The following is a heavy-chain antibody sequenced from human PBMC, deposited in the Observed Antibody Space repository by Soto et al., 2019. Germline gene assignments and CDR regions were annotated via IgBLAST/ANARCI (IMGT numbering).Heavy chain of an antibody. J-gene: IGHJ4*02. V-gene: IGHV4-31*03. CDR2: IYYSGST. Sequence: QVQLQESGPGLVKPSQTLSLTCTVSGGSISSGGYYWSWIRQHPGKGLEWIGYIYYSGSTYYNPSLKSRVTISVDTSKNQFSLKLSSVTAADTAVYYCARVGDVDIVATIFDYWGQGTLVTVSS. CDR3: ARVGDVDIVATIFDY. D-gene: IGHD5-12*01. CDR1: GGSISSGGYY.